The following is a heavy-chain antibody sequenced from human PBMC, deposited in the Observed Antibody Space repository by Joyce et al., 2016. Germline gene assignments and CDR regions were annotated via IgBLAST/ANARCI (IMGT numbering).Heavy chain of an antibody. J-gene: IGHJ6*02. Sequence: QVQLVQSGAEVKKPGASVKVSCKASGHTFASYGISWVRQAPGQGLEWMGWISTYDGDTDYAQNLQGRVTITTDPSTNIAYMEVRSLRSDDTAVYYCARDFAVFGVLDVWGQGTTVTVSS. D-gene: IGHD3-3*01. CDR3: ARDFAVFGVLDV. CDR2: ISTYDGDT. V-gene: IGHV1-18*01. CDR1: GHTFASYG.